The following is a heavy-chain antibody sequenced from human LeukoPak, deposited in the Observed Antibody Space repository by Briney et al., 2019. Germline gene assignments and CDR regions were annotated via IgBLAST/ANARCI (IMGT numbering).Heavy chain of an antibody. CDR3: ARDGVVRGVIVY. D-gene: IGHD3-10*01. J-gene: IGHJ4*02. CDR2: IDPNSGGT. CDR1: GYTFTDYY. V-gene: IGHV1-2*02. Sequence: ASVKVSCKASGYTFTDYYMHWVRQAPGQGPEWMGWIDPNSGGTVYAQKFQGRLTMARDTSINTAYMGVSGLRSDDTAVYYCARDGVVRGVIVYWGQGTLVTVSS.